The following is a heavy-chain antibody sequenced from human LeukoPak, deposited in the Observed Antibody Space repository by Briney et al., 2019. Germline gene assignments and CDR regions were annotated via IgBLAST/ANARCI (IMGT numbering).Heavy chain of an antibody. CDR1: GFTLSSYW. V-gene: IGHV3-21*05. Sequence: PGGSLRLSCSASGFTLSSYWMHWVRQAPGKGLEWVSYISSSGSDIYYADSVKGRFTISRDNAKNSLYLHMNSLRAEDTAVYYCARDYGGSSPFDYWGQGTLVTVSS. D-gene: IGHD4-23*01. J-gene: IGHJ4*02. CDR2: ISSSGSDI. CDR3: ARDYGGSSPFDY.